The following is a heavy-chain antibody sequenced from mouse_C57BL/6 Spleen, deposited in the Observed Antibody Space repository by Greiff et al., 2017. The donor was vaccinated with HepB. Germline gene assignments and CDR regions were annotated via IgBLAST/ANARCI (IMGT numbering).Heavy chain of an antibody. D-gene: IGHD1-1*01. CDR3: TGGSSHWYFEV. Sequence: QVHVKQSGAELVRPGASVTLSCKASGYTFTDYEMHWVKQTPVHGLEWIGAIDPEPGGTAYNQKFKGEAILTADKSSSTAYMELRSLTYEASAVYYCTGGSSHWYFEVWGTGTTVTVSS. CDR1: GYTFTDYE. J-gene: IGHJ1*03. V-gene: IGHV1-15*01. CDR2: IDPEPGGT.